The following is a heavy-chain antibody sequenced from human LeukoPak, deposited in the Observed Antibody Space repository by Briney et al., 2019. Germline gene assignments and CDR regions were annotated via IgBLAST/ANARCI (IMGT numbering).Heavy chain of an antibody. CDR2: INHSGST. CDR1: GGSFSGYY. Sequence: SETLFLTCAVYGGSFSGYYWSWIRQPPGKGLEWIGEINHSGSTNYNPSLKSRVTISVDTSKNQFSLKLSSVTAADTAVYYCARVGYYNGWPFDYWGQGTLVTVSS. V-gene: IGHV4-34*01. J-gene: IGHJ4*02. D-gene: IGHD3-22*01. CDR3: ARVGYYNGWPFDY.